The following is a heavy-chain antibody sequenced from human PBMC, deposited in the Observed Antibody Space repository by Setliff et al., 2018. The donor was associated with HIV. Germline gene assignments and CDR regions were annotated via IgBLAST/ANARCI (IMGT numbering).Heavy chain of an antibody. D-gene: IGHD3-3*01. CDR1: GASISSYY. CDR2: IYHSGST. CDR3: ARGIDNFWSGYVR. V-gene: IGHV4-59*01. J-gene: IGHJ4*02. Sequence: SETLSLTCTVSGASISSYYWSWIRQPPGKGLEWIGYIYHSGSTYYNPSLKSRVTISIDRSKNQFSLKLSSVTPADTAVYYCARGIDNFWSGYVRWGQGTLVTVSS.